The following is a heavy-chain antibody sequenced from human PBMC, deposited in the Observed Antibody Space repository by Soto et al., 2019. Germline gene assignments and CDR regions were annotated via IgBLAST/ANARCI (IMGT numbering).Heavy chain of an antibody. Sequence: SGPTLVNPTQTLTLTCTFSGFSLSTSGVGVGWIRQPPGKALEWLALIYWNDDKRYSPSLKSRLTITMDTSKNQVVLTMTNMDPVDTATYYCAHSGAAAAFYYYYYGMDVWGQGTTVTVSS. V-gene: IGHV2-5*01. CDR1: GFSLSTSGVG. D-gene: IGHD6-13*01. J-gene: IGHJ6*02. CDR3: AHSGAAAAFYYYYYGMDV. CDR2: IYWNDDK.